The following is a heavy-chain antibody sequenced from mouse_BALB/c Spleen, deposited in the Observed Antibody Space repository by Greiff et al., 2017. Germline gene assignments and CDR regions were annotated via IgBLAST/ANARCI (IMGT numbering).Heavy chain of an antibody. CDR1: GFTFSSFG. J-gene: IGHJ3*01. CDR3: ARSGITTARAAWFAY. Sequence: EVKLVESGGGLVQPGGSRKLSCAASGFTFSSFGMHWVRQAPEKGLEWVAYISSGSSTIYYADTVKGRFTISRDNPKNTLFLQMTSLRSEDTAMYYCARSGITTARAAWFAYWGQGTLVTVSA. CDR2: ISSGSSTI. V-gene: IGHV5-17*02. D-gene: IGHD1-2*01.